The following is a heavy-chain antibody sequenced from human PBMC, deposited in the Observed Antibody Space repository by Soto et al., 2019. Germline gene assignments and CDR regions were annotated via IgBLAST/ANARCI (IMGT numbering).Heavy chain of an antibody. Sequence: SKNRSLTCAGYGGSLRGYYCSWISQPPGKGLEWIGEINHSGSTNYNPSLKSRVTISVDTSKNQFSLKLSSVTAADTAVYYCARGGIVVVPARGWFDPWGQGTLVT. CDR3: ARGGIVVVPARGWFDP. J-gene: IGHJ5*02. V-gene: IGHV4-34*01. CDR1: GGSLRGYY. CDR2: INHSGST. D-gene: IGHD2-2*01.